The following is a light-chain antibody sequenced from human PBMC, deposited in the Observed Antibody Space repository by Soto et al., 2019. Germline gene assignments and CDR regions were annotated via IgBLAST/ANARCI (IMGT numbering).Light chain of an antibody. CDR1: QSLDNW. Sequence: DIQVTQSPLTLSASVGDRVTITCRASQSLDNWLAWYQQKPGKAPKLLIYKASYLESGVPPRFSGSGSETEFTLTISSLQPDDFATYYCQQYKSFSWTFGQGTNVEIK. CDR2: KAS. J-gene: IGKJ1*01. V-gene: IGKV1-5*03. CDR3: QQYKSFSWT.